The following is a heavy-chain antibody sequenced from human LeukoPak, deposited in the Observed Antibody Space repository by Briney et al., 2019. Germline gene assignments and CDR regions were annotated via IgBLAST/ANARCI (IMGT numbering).Heavy chain of an antibody. D-gene: IGHD6-13*01. V-gene: IGHV3-48*03. Sequence: GGSLRLSCAASGFXFSSYEINWVRQAPGKGLEWVSYISSSGSTIYYADSVKGRFAISRDNAKKSLYLQMNSLRAEDTAVYYCARISGAAAQHFDYWGQGTLVTVSS. CDR1: GFXFSSYE. J-gene: IGHJ4*02. CDR2: ISSSGSTI. CDR3: ARISGAAAQHFDY.